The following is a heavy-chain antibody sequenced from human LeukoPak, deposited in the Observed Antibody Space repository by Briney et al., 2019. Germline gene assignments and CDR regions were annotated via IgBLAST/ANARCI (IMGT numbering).Heavy chain of an antibody. CDR1: GGSMSSYY. CDR2: IYYSGST. J-gene: IGHJ3*02. V-gene: IGHV4-59*12. Sequence: SDTLSLTCTVSGGSMSSYYWSWIRQPPGKGLEWIGYIYYSGSTNYNPSLKSRVTISVDRSKNQFSLKLSSVTAADTAVYYCARNWVANNDAFDIWGQGTMVTASS. D-gene: IGHD3-16*01. CDR3: ARNWVANNDAFDI.